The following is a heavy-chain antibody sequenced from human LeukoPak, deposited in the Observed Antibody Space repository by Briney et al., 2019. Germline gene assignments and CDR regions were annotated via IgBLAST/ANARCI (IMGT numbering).Heavy chain of an antibody. CDR2: ISGSFGST. CDR3: AKNSGYGAKFPFDY. D-gene: IGHD5-12*01. CDR1: GFTFSSYA. J-gene: IGHJ4*02. V-gene: IGHV3-23*01. Sequence: GGSLRLSCAASGFTFSSYAMSWVRQPPGRGLEGFSAISGSFGSTYFADSVKGRFTISRDNPKNTLYLQMNSLRAEDTAVYYCAKNSGYGAKFPFDYWGQGTLVTVSS.